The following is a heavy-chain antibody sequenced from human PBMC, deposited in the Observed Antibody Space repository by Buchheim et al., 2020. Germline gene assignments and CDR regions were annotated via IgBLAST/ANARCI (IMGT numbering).Heavy chain of an antibody. V-gene: IGHV3-23*01. Sequence: EVQLLESGGGLVQPGGSLRLSCAASGFTFSSYAMSWVRQAPGKGLEWVSAISGSGGSTYYADSVKGRFTISRDNSKNTLYLQMNSLRAGDTAVYYCAKATRHSKWAKTLRFDPWGQGTL. D-gene: IGHD4-11*01. J-gene: IGHJ5*02. CDR3: AKATRHSKWAKTLRFDP. CDR2: ISGSGGST. CDR1: GFTFSSYA.